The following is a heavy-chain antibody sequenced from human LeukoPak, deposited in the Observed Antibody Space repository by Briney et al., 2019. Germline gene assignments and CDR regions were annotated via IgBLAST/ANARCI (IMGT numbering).Heavy chain of an antibody. CDR3: GGVRWGQIDY. D-gene: IGHD1-26*01. J-gene: IGHJ4*02. Sequence: GGSLRLSCAASGFRLSVWYMTWIRQAPGKGLEWVSYISDSGTQTDYADFVRGRFTISRDNAKNSLSLQMNSLRVEDTAVYYCGGVRWGQIDYWGQGTLVTVSS. CDR2: ISDSGTQT. CDR1: GFRLSVWY. V-gene: IGHV3-11*03.